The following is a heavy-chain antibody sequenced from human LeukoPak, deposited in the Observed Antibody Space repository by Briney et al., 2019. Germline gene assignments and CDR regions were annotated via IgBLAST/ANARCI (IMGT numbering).Heavy chain of an antibody. V-gene: IGHV3-30-3*01. CDR1: GFTFSSYA. CDR2: ISYDGGNK. D-gene: IGHD3-3*01. Sequence: GGSLRLSCAASGFTFSSYAMHWVRQAPGKGLEWVAVISYDGGNKYYADSVKGRFTISRDNSKNTLYLQMNSLRAEDTAVYYCARDRTIFGVVIAYYFDYWGQGTLVTVSS. J-gene: IGHJ4*02. CDR3: ARDRTIFGVVIAYYFDY.